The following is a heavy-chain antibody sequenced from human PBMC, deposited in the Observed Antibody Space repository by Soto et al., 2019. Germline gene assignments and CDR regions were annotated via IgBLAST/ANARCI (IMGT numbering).Heavy chain of an antibody. CDR2: IDQSGST. V-gene: IGHV4-30-2*01. J-gene: IGHJ4*02. CDR1: GGSISSGGYS. Sequence: QLQLQESGSGLVKPSQTLSLTCAVSGGSISSGGYSWSWIRQPPGKGLEWIGYIDQSGSTYYHPSIKSRVTISVDRSKNQFSVKLRFVSAADAAGYYCARTSDGWGQGTLVTVSS. CDR3: ARTSDG.